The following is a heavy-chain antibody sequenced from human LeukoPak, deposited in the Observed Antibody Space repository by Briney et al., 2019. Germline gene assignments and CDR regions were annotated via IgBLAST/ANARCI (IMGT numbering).Heavy chain of an antibody. Sequence: SETLSLTCADYGGSFSGYYWSWIRQPPGKGLEWIGEINHSGSTNYNPSLKSRVTISVDTSKNQFSLKLSSVTAADTAVYYCAKHWTRAFDIWGQGTMVTVSS. V-gene: IGHV4-34*01. CDR2: INHSGST. D-gene: IGHD3/OR15-3a*01. CDR1: GGSFSGYY. J-gene: IGHJ3*02. CDR3: AKHWTRAFDI.